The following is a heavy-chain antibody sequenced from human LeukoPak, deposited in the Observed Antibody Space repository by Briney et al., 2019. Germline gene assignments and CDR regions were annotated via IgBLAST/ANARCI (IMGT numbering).Heavy chain of an antibody. Sequence: ASVKVSCKASGGTFSSYGISWVRQAPGQGLEWMGWISAYNGNTNYAQKLQGRVTMTTDTSTSTAYMELRSLRSDDTAVYYCGTRDYSSGDAFDIWGQGTMVTVSS. J-gene: IGHJ3*02. D-gene: IGHD6-19*01. CDR3: GTRDYSSGDAFDI. V-gene: IGHV1-18*01. CDR1: GGTFSSYG. CDR2: ISAYNGNT.